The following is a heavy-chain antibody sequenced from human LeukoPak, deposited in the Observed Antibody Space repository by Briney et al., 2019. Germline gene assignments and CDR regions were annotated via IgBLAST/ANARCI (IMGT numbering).Heavy chain of an antibody. CDR2: ISAYNGNT. CDR1: GYTFTSYG. V-gene: IGHV1-18*01. J-gene: IGHJ4*02. D-gene: IGHD2-21*02. Sequence: ASVKVSCKASGYTFTSYGISWVRQAPGQGLEWMGWISAYNGNTNYAQKLQGRVTMTTDTSTSTAYMELRSLRSDDTAVYYCARDLPAYCGGDCYPNFDYWGQGTLVTVSS. CDR3: ARDLPAYCGGDCYPNFDY.